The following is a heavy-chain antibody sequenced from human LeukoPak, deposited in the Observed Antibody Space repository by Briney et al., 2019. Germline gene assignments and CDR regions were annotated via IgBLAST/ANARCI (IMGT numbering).Heavy chain of an antibody. CDR1: GFTFSSYA. CDR2: ISGSGGST. D-gene: IGHD6-19*01. J-gene: IGHJ4*02. V-gene: IGHV3-23*01. Sequence: GGSLRLSCAASGFTFSSYAMSWVRQAPGKGLEWVSAISGSGGSTYYADSVKGRFTISRDNSKNTLYLQMNSLRAEDTAVYYCAKDRISSGWFHDYWGQRTLVTVSS. CDR3: AKDRISSGWFHDY.